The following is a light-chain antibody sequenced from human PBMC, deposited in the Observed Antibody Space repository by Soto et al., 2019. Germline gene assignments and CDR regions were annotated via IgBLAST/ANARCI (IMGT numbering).Light chain of an antibody. J-gene: IGLJ2*01. CDR1: SSDVGAYNY. CDR3: SSSTTSSTLV. V-gene: IGLV2-14*03. CDR2: EVS. Sequence: QSALTQPASVSGSPGQSITISCTGTSSDVGAYNYVSWYQQHPGKAPKLIIYEVSNRPSGVSSRFSGSKSGNTASLTISGLQAEDEADYSCSSSTTSSTLVFGEGTKLTVL.